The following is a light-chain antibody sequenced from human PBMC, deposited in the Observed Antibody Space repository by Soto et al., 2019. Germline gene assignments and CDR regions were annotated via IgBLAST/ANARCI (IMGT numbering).Light chain of an antibody. J-gene: IGKJ2*01. CDR3: LQYYTTTYS. CDR2: AAS. Sequence: DIQITQSPSSLSASVGDRVTITCRASQSIRSYLNWYQQKPGKAPKILIYAASSLQSGVPSRFSGSGAGTDCTRTISSLQPEDVAVDYCLQYYTTTYSFGQGTKVDI. V-gene: IGKV1-39*01. CDR1: QSIRSY.